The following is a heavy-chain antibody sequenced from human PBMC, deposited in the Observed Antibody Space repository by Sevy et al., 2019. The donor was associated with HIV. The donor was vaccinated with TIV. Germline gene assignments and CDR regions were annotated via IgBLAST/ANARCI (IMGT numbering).Heavy chain of an antibody. J-gene: IGHJ6*02. Sequence: SETLSLTCAVSGGSISSSNWWSWVRQPPGKALEWIGEIYHSGSTNYNPSLKSRVTISVDKSKNQFSLKLSSVTAADTAVYYCARALPRGDGDYDYYYYYGMDVWGQGTTVTVSS. CDR3: ARALPRGDGDYDYYYYYGMDV. CDR1: GGSISSSNW. V-gene: IGHV4-4*02. CDR2: IYHSGST. D-gene: IGHD4-17*01.